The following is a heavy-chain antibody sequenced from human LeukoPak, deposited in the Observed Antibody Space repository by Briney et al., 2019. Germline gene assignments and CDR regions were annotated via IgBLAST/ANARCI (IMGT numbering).Heavy chain of an antibody. CDR1: GGSFSGYY. J-gene: IGHJ2*01. Sequence: SETLSLTCAVYGGSFSGYYWSWIRQPPGKGLEWIGEINHSGSTNYNPSLKSRVTISVDTSKNQFSLKLSSVTAADTAVYYCASYTVTTSYWYFDLWGRGTLVTVSS. CDR2: INHSGST. V-gene: IGHV4-34*01. CDR3: ASYTVTTSYWYFDL. D-gene: IGHD4-17*01.